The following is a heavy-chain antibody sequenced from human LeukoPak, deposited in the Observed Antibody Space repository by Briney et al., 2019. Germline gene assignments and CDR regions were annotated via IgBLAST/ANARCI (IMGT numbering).Heavy chain of an antibody. CDR2: INHSGST. D-gene: IGHD3-3*01. Sequence: SETLSLTCAVYGGSFSGYYWSWIRQPPGKGLEWIGEINHSGSTNHNPSLKSRVTISVDTSKNQFSLKLSSVTAADTAVYYCARGSGSRDFWSGYLNWFDPWGQGTLVTVSS. CDR3: ARGSGSRDFWSGYLNWFDP. J-gene: IGHJ5*02. CDR1: GGSFSGYY. V-gene: IGHV4-34*01.